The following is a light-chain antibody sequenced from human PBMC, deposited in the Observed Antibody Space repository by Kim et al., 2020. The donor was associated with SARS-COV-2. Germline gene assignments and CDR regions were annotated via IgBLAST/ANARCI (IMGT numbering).Light chain of an antibody. CDR3: HQSFSVPYS. J-gene: IGKJ2*01. CDR2: TAS. Sequence: SYVGNRVTKPCRTRQVIYTYINWYQHHPGKAPKVLLDTASSLQSGVTARFSGSRTGTEFTLTINSLQPEDFATFYCHQSFSVPYSFGPATKLHIK. CDR1: QVIYTY. V-gene: IGKV1-39*01.